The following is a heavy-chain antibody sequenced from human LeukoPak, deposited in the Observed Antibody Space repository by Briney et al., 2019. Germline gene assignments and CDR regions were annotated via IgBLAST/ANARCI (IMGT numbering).Heavy chain of an antibody. V-gene: IGHV3-48*03. Sequence: GVLSLSCAASGFPFSSYEMNWVRQAPGKGLEWVSYISSSGSTIYYADSVKGRFTISRDNAKNSLYLQMNSLRAEDTAVYYCARDSRPNSSSSRKDFDYWGQGTLVTVSS. CDR3: ARDSRPNSSSSRKDFDY. D-gene: IGHD6-6*01. CDR2: ISSSGSTI. CDR1: GFPFSSYE. J-gene: IGHJ4*02.